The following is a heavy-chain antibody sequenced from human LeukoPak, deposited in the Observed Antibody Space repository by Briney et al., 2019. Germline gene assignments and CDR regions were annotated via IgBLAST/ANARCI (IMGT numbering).Heavy chain of an antibody. D-gene: IGHD5-18*01. CDR3: AKDLHAWIQLWSGLDAFDI. CDR2: IRYDGSNK. CDR1: GFTFSSYG. J-gene: IGHJ3*02. V-gene: IGHV3-30*02. Sequence: QPGGSLRLSCAASGFTFSSYGMHWVRQAPGMGLEWVACIRYDGSNKYYADSVKGRFTISRDNSKNTLYLQMNSLGAEDTAVYYCAKDLHAWIQLWSGLDAFDIWGQGTMVTVSS.